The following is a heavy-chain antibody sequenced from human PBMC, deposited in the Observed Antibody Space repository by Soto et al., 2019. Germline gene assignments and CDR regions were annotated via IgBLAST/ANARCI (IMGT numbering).Heavy chain of an antibody. CDR3: ATHPYSCSQTLFDY. V-gene: IGHV4-39*01. Sequence: QLQLQESGPGLVKPSETLALTCTVSGGSISSSSYYWGWIRQPPGKGLEWIGCIYYSGSTYYNPSLKSRVTISVDTSKNQLSLKLSSVTAADTAVYYCATHPYSCSQTLFDYWGQGTLVTVSS. D-gene: IGHD6-6*01. CDR2: IYYSGST. CDR1: GGSISSSSYY. J-gene: IGHJ4*02.